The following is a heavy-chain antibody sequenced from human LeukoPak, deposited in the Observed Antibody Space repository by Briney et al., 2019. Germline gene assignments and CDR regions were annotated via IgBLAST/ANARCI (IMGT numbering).Heavy chain of an antibody. J-gene: IGHJ4*02. V-gene: IGHV4-38-2*02. CDR3: ARWVSYGYYFDY. D-gene: IGHD4-17*01. CDR2: IYHSGST. Sequence: SETLSLTCTVSGYSIGSGYYWGWIRQPPGKGLEWIGEIYHSGSTNYNPSLKSRVTISVDKSKNQFSLKLSSVTAADTAVYYCARWVSYGYYFDYWGQGTLVTVSS. CDR1: GYSIGSGYY.